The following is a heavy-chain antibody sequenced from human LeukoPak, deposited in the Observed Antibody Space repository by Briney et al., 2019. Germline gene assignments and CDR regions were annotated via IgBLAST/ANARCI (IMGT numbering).Heavy chain of an antibody. CDR2: IYYIGSP. D-gene: IGHD2-15*01. CDR1: AGSTSGSY. CDR3: ALGYCGGGSCYAWEYFQH. V-gene: IGHV4-59*12. J-gene: IGHJ1*01. Sequence: SETLSLTSLVSAGSTSGSYCSWIRHPPENGLECIWYIYYIGSPTYNSSLKCRVTVSVDRSKYQFSLRLSSVSAADTAVYYCALGYCGGGSCYAWEYFQHWGQGTLVTVSS.